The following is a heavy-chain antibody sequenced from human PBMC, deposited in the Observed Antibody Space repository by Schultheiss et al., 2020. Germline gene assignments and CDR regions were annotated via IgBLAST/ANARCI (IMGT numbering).Heavy chain of an antibody. V-gene: IGHV4-59*10. D-gene: IGHD6-19*01. CDR2: IYTGGNT. Sequence: SETLSLTCAVYGGSFSGYYWSWIRQPAGKGLEWIGRIYTGGNTNYSPSLKSRVTISVDTSKNQFSLKLSSVTAADTAVYYCARHGYSSGWYPTFYFDYWGQGTLVTVSS. CDR3: ARHGYSSGWYPTFYFDY. J-gene: IGHJ4*02. CDR1: GGSFSGYY.